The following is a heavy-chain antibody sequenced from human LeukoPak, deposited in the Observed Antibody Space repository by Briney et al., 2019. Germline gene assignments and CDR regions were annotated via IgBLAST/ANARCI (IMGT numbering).Heavy chain of an antibody. D-gene: IGHD3-16*01. CDR1: GFTFSSYW. V-gene: IGHV3-7*03. J-gene: IGHJ6*02. CDR3: ARGGGLDV. Sequence: GGSLRLSCAASGFTFSSYWRNWPRQAPGKGLEWAASINHNGNVNYYVDSVKGRFTISRDNAKNSLYLQMSNLRAEDTAVYFCARGGGLDVWGQGATVTVSS. CDR2: INHNGNVN.